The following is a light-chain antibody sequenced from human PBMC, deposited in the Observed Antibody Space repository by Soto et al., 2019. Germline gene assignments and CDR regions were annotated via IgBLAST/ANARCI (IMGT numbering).Light chain of an antibody. Sequence: DIQLTQSPSFLSASVGDRVTITCRASQGISSYLAWYQQKPGKAPKVLIFDASTLQSGVPPRFSGSGSGTEFTLTISRLQPEDFASYYCQQLNSYPRTFGPGTKVEIK. CDR3: QQLNSYPRT. CDR2: DAS. V-gene: IGKV1-9*01. CDR1: QGISSY. J-gene: IGKJ1*01.